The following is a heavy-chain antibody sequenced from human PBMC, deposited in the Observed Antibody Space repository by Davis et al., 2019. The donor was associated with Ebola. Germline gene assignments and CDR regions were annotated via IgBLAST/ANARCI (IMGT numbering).Heavy chain of an antibody. V-gene: IGHV1-69*13. CDR1: GGTLSNYA. CDR2: IIPIFGTP. CDR3: AAGGSRGGFDV. D-gene: IGHD1-26*01. Sequence: SVKVSCKASGGTLSNYAINWVRQAPGQGLEWMGGIIPIFGTPNYAQKFQGRVTITADESTSTAYMELSSLRSEDTAVYYCAAGGSRGGFDVWGQGTRVTVSS. J-gene: IGHJ3*01.